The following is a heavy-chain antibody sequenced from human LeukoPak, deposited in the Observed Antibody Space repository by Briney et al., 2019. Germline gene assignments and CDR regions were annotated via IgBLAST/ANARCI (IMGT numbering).Heavy chain of an antibody. CDR1: GYSFTSYW. V-gene: IGHV5-51*01. Sequence: GESLKISCKGSGYSFTSYWIGWVRQMPGKGLERMGIIYPGDSDTRYSPSFQGQVTISADKSISTAYLQSSSLEASDTAMYYCARGSGSYHTAYMNWGQGTLVTVSS. CDR3: ARGSGSYHTAYMN. D-gene: IGHD1-26*01. CDR2: IYPGDSDT. J-gene: IGHJ4*02.